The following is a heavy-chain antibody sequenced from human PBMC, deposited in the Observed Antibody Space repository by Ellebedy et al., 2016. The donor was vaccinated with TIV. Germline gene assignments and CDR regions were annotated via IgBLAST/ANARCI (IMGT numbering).Heavy chain of an antibody. D-gene: IGHD6-6*01. CDR1: GYTFTGYF. Sequence: ASVKVSCKASGYTFTGYFVHWVRQAPGQGLEWMGWINSNSGGTNYEQKFQGRVSMTRDTSISTAYMELSSLKFDDTAIYYCARTRGSSSVELDPWGQGTLVTVSS. CDR3: ARTRGSSSVELDP. J-gene: IGHJ5*02. V-gene: IGHV1-2*02. CDR2: INSNSGGT.